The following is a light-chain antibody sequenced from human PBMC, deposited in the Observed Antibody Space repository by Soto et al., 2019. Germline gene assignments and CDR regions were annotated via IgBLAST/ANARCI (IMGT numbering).Light chain of an antibody. CDR2: GAS. V-gene: IGKV3-15*01. J-gene: IGKJ4*01. Sequence: EIVMTQSPATLSVSPGERATLSCRASQSVSSNLAWYQQKPGQAPRLLIYGASTRATGIPARFSGSGSGTEFTLTISSLQSEDFEVYYCQKYNNWPLTFGVGTKVEMK. CDR1: QSVSSN. CDR3: QKYNNWPLT.